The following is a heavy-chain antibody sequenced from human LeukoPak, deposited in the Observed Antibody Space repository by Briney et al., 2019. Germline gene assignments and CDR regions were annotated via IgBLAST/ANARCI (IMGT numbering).Heavy chain of an antibody. CDR1: GYTFTSYY. CDR3: ASDVDSSGYSAYFDY. Sequence: ASVKVSCKASGYTFTSYYMLWVRQAPGQGLEWMGIINPSGGSTSYAQKFQGRVTMTRDTSTSTVYMELSSLRSEDTAVYYCASDVDSSGYSAYFDYWGQGTLVTVSS. CDR2: INPSGGST. D-gene: IGHD3-22*01. J-gene: IGHJ4*02. V-gene: IGHV1-46*01.